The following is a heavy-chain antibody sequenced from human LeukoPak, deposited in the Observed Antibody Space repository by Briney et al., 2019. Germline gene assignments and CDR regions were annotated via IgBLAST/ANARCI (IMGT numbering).Heavy chain of an antibody. Sequence: PGGSLRLSCAASGFTFSSYAMSWVRQAPGKGLEWVSAISGSGGSTYYADSVKGRFTISRDNSKNTLYLQMNSLRAEDTAVYYCAKLSFPPGYQYYYYGMDVWGQGTTVTVSS. V-gene: IGHV3-23*01. D-gene: IGHD2-2*01. J-gene: IGHJ6*02. CDR2: ISGSGGST. CDR3: AKLSFPPGYQYYYYGMDV. CDR1: GFTFSSYA.